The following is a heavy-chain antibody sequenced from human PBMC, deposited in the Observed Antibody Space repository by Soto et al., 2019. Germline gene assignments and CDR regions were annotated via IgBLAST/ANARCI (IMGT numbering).Heavy chain of an antibody. J-gene: IGHJ5*01. Sequence: EVQVVESGGGLVQPGGSLRVSCVGSGFTFRSYWMSWVRQAPGKGLEWVANIRPDGSEKYYVDSVKARFTISRDNAKNSLYMQMSSMSSEDTAVYYCAREEGDTVAYIWFESWGKGALVTVSS. D-gene: IGHD4-17*01. CDR3: AREEGDTVAYIWFES. V-gene: IGHV3-7*03. CDR2: IRPDGSEK. CDR1: GFTFRSYW.